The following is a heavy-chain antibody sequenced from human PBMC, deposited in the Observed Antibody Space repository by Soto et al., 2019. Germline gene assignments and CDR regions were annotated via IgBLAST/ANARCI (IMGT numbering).Heavy chain of an antibody. V-gene: IGHV1-69*13. CDR1: GYTFTSYA. CDR3: ASAWGPSYYYGMDV. D-gene: IGHD3-16*01. CDR2: IIPIFGTA. Sequence: EASVKVSCKASGYTFTSYAISWVRQAPGQGLEWMGGIIPIFGTADYAQKFQGRVTITADESTSTAYMELSSLRSEDTAVYYCASAWGPSYYYGMDVWGQGTTVTVSS. J-gene: IGHJ6*02.